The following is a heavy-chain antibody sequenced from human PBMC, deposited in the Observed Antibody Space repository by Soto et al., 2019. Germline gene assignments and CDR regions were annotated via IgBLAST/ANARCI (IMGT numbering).Heavy chain of an antibody. Sequence: PGGSLRLSCAASGFTFSDYYMSWIRQAPGKGLEWVSYISSSGSTIYYADSVKGRFTISRDNAKNSLYLQMNSLRAEDTAVYYCASSPGDFWSGYLDPWGQGTLVTVSS. CDR3: ASSPGDFWSGYLDP. D-gene: IGHD3-3*01. J-gene: IGHJ5*02. CDR2: ISSSGSTI. CDR1: GFTFSDYY. V-gene: IGHV3-11*01.